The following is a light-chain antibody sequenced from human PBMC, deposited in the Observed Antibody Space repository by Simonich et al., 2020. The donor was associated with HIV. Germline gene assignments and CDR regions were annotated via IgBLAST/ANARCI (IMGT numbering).Light chain of an antibody. CDR1: QSVFYSSNNKNY. CDR3: QQYYSTPPT. Sequence: DIVMTQSPDSLAVSLGERATINCKSSQSVFYSSNNKNYLAWYQHKPGHPPNLLIYWASTRESGVPDRFSASGSGTDFTLTISSLQAEDVAIYYCQQYYSTPPTFGQGTKVEIK. J-gene: IGKJ1*01. CDR2: WAS. V-gene: IGKV4-1*01.